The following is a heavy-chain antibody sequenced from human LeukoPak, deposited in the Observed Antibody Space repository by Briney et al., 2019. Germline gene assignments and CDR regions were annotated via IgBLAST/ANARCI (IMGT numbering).Heavy chain of an antibody. V-gene: IGHV1-2*02. Sequence: ASVRVSRKASGYTFTGYYMHWVRQGPGQGLEWMGWINPNSGGTNYAQKFQGRVTMTRDTSISTAYMELSRLRSDDTAVYYCARGRSTTGTFFIYWGQGTLVTVSS. J-gene: IGHJ4*02. CDR2: INPNSGGT. CDR1: GYTFTGYY. CDR3: ARGRSTTGTFFIY. D-gene: IGHD1-1*01.